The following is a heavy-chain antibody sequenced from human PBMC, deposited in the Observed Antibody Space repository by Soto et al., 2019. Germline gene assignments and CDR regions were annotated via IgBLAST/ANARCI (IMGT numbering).Heavy chain of an antibody. D-gene: IGHD6-13*01. J-gene: IGHJ5*02. Sequence: QLQLQESGPGLVKPSETLSLTCTVSGGSTSSSSYYWGWIRQPPGKGLEWIGSIYYSGSTYYNPSLQSRVTISVDTSKNQFSLKLSSVTAADTAVYYCARGIAATAKTRSPLDPWGQGTLVTVSS. V-gene: IGHV4-39*01. CDR3: ARGIAATAKTRSPLDP. CDR1: GGSTSSSSYY. CDR2: IYYSGST.